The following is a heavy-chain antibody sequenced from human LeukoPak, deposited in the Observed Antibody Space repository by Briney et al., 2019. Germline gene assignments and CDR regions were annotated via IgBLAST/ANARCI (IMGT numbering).Heavy chain of an antibody. D-gene: IGHD3-10*01. J-gene: IGHJ3*02. CDR2: ISSSGSTI. CDR3: ARANYGKSGVYPLDDAFDI. CDR1: GFTFSSYE. Sequence: GGSLRLSCAASGFTFSSYEMNWVRQAPGKGLEWVSYISSSGSTIYYADSVKGRFTISRDNAKNSLYLQMNSLRAEDTAVYYCARANYGKSGVYPLDDAFDIWGQGTMVTVSS. V-gene: IGHV3-48*03.